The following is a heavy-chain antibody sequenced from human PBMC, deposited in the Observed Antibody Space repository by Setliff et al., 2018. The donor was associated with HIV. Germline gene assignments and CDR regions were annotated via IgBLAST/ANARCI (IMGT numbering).Heavy chain of an antibody. Sequence: PGGSLRLSCAASGFTFSDYYMSWIRQAPGKGLEWVSYISSSGSTIYYADSVKGRFTISRDNAKNSLYLQMNSLRAEDTAAYYCAKDSSSGYYYYYLDVWGKGTTVTVSS. CDR2: ISSSGSTI. J-gene: IGHJ6*03. D-gene: IGHD6-6*01. CDR1: GFTFSDYY. CDR3: AKDSSSGYYYYYLDV. V-gene: IGHV3-11*04.